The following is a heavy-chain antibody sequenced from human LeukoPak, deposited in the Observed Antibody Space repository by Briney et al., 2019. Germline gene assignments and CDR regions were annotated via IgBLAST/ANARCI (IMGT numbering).Heavy chain of an antibody. D-gene: IGHD3-22*01. V-gene: IGHV3-21*01. Sequence: RTGGSLRLSCAASGLTFSRYSMNWVRQAPGKGLEWVSSISSGSSYIYYVDSVKGRFTASRDNAKNSLYLQMNSLRAEDTAVYYCAGSDTIGYLPREWDYRYFDLWGRGTLVTVSS. CDR3: AGSDTIGYLPREWDYRYFDL. CDR2: ISSGSSYI. J-gene: IGHJ2*01. CDR1: GLTFSRYS.